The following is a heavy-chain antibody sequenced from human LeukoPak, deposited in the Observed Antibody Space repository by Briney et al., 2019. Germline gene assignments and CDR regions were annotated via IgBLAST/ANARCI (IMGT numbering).Heavy chain of an antibody. V-gene: IGHV3-30*18. D-gene: IGHD3-22*01. Sequence: GGSLRLSCAASGFTFSSYGMHWVRQAPGKGLEWVAVISYDGSNKYYADSVKGRFTISRDNSKNTLYLQMNSLRAEDTAVYYCAKSLVVISRFDYWGQGTLVTVSS. J-gene: IGHJ4*02. CDR3: AKSLVVISRFDY. CDR1: GFTFSSYG. CDR2: ISYDGSNK.